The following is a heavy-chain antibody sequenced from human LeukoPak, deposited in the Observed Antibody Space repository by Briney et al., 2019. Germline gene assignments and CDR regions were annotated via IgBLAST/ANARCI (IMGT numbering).Heavy chain of an antibody. V-gene: IGHV3-64*01. CDR1: GFTFSSYA. J-gene: IGHJ4*02. D-gene: IGHD2-2*01. Sequence: GGSLRLSCAASGFTFSSYAMHWVRQAPGKGLEYVSAISSNGGSTYYANSVKGRFTISRDNSKNTLYLQMGSLRAEDMAVYYCARGLWGREPAAPSDYWGQGTLVTVSS. CDR3: ARGLWGREPAAPSDY. CDR2: ISSNGGST.